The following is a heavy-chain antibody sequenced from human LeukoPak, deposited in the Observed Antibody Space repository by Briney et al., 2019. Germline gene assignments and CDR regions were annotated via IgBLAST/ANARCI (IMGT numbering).Heavy chain of an antibody. CDR2: INPNSGGT. V-gene: IGHV1-2*02. Sequence: ASVKVSCKASGYTFTGYYMHWVRQAPGQGLEWMGWINPNSGGTNYAQKFQGRVTMTRDTSLTTAYMELSRLRSDDRAVYYCARERSGSPDYWGQGTLVTVSS. CDR3: ARERSGSPDY. J-gene: IGHJ4*02. D-gene: IGHD3-10*01. CDR1: GYTFTGYY.